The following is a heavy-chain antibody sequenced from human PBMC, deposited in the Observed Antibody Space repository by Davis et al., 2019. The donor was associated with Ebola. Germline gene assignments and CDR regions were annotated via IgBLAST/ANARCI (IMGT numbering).Heavy chain of an antibody. CDR2: ISSSRSYI. CDR3: AREENYYDSSGYYTYYFDY. V-gene: IGHV3-21*01. CDR1: GFTFSSYS. J-gene: IGHJ4*02. D-gene: IGHD3-22*01. Sequence: GESLKISCAASGFTFSSYSMNWVRQAPGKGLEWVSSISSSRSYIYYADSVKGRFTISRDNAKNSLYLQMNSLRAEDTAVYYCAREENYYDSSGYYTYYFDYWGQGTLVTVSS.